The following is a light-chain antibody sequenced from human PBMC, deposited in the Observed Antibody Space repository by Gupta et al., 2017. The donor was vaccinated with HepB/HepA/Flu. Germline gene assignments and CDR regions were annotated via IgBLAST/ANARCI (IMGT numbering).Light chain of an antibody. CDR3: SSFSPTGTLVV. CDR1: SRYVGGYTS. V-gene: IGLV2-14*03. Sequence: SALTQPDYVSGSPGQSITISCTGTSRYVGGYTSVSWYQQYPGRVPKLLTYDVHNRPSVVSVRFSGSNSGNTASLTISGLQADDEADYYSSSFSPTGTLVVFGLATKL. J-gene: IGLJ3*02. CDR2: DVH.